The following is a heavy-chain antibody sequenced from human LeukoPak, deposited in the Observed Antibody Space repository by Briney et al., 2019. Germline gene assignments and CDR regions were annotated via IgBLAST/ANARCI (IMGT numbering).Heavy chain of an antibody. D-gene: IGHD2-15*01. CDR1: GDSISGNY. CDR2: IYYSGST. V-gene: IGHV4-59*08. CDR3: ARHNLSCRGVSCYPNWFDP. J-gene: IGHJ5*02. Sequence: SETLSLTCTVSGDSISGNYWTWIRQPPGKGLEWIGYIYYSGSTNYNASLKSRVAISADASKNQLSLKLSSVTAADTAVYYCARHNLSCRGVSCYPNWFDPWGQGTLVTVSS.